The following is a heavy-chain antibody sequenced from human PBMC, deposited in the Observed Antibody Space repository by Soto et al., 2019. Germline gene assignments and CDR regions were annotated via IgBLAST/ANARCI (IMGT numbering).Heavy chain of an antibody. D-gene: IGHD3-16*02. J-gene: IGHJ4*02. CDR1: GGSFSGYY. Sequence: SETLSLTCAVYGGSFSGYYWSWIRQPPGKGLEWIGEINHSGSTNYNPSLKSRVTISVDTSKNQFSLKLSSVTAADTAVYYCARVSHYDYIWGSYRQTFDYWGQGTLVTVSS. CDR3: ARVSHYDYIWGSYRQTFDY. CDR2: INHSGST. V-gene: IGHV4-34*01.